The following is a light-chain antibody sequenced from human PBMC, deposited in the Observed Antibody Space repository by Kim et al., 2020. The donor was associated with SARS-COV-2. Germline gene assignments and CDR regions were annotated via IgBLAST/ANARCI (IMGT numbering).Light chain of an antibody. CDR1: GSNIGNKS. Sequence: QRVPSTCSGSGSNIGNKSVTWYPQLPGTAPKLLICSNNQRPSGVPDRFSGSKSGTSASLAISGLQSEDEGDYYCAAWDDSLNGYVVFGGGTQLTVL. CDR2: SNN. V-gene: IGLV1-44*01. CDR3: AAWDDSLNGYVV. J-gene: IGLJ2*01.